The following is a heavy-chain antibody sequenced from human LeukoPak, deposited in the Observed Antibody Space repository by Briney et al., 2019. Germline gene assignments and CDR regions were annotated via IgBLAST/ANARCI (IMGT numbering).Heavy chain of an antibody. CDR2: IYYSGST. D-gene: IGHD3-3*01. CDR1: GGSISSSSYY. J-gene: IGHJ4*02. Sequence: SETLSLTCTVSGGSISSSSYYWGWIRQPPGKGLEWIGSIYYSGSTYYNPSLKSRVTISVDTSKNQFSLKLSSVTAADTAVYYCARGGRSAGYYDFWSGYYGYYFDYWGQGTLVTVSS. V-gene: IGHV4-39*07. CDR3: ARGGRSAGYYDFWSGYYGYYFDY.